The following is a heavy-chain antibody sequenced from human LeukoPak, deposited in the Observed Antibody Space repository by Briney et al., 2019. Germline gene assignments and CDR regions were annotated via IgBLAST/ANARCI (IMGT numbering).Heavy chain of an antibody. CDR2: ISSSGGNT. V-gene: IGHV3-23*01. J-gene: IGHJ4*02. CDR3: AKGGSDYDDHGYSFDY. D-gene: IGHD1-26*01. CDR1: GFTFSSYA. Sequence: PGVSLRLSCAASGFTFSSYAMSWVRQAPGKGLEWVSAISSSGGNTYYADSVKGRFTISRDNSKNTLYLQMNSLRAEDTAVYYCAKGGSDYDDHGYSFDYWGQGALVTVSS.